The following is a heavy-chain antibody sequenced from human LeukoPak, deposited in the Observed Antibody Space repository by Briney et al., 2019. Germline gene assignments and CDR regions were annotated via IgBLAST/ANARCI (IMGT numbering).Heavy chain of an antibody. Sequence: SETLSLTCAVSGYSISSGYYWGWIRQPPGKGLEWIGSIYHSGSTYYNPSLKSRVTISVDTSKNQFSLKLSSVTAADTAAYYCARQYQLRFLEWSSPYIWFDPWGQGTLVTVSS. CDR1: GYSISSGYY. CDR3: ARQYQLRFLEWSSPYIWFDP. J-gene: IGHJ5*02. CDR2: IYHSGST. V-gene: IGHV4-38-2*01. D-gene: IGHD3-3*01.